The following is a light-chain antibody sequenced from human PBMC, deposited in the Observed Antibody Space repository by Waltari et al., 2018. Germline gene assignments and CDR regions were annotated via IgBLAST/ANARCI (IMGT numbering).Light chain of an antibody. CDR1: SSDVGANNF. V-gene: IGLV2-23*02. J-gene: IGLJ2*01. CDR3: CSYTSIGPVL. CDR2: EVT. Sequence: QSALTQPASVSGSPGQSIAISCIGTSSDVGANNFLAWYQQQPGRAPKLLIHEVTKRPSGFSTRFSGSKSGNTSSLTISGLQAEDEADYYCCSYTSIGPVLIGGGTKVTVL.